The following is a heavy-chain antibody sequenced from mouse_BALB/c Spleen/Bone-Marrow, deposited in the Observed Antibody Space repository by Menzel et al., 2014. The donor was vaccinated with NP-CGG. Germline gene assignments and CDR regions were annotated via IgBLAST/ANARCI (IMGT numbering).Heavy chain of an antibody. CDR3: ARDGNYRYAMDY. CDR1: GFTFTSYW. V-gene: IGHV1S81*02. Sequence: VQLQESGDELVKPGASVKLSCMASGFTFTSYWIHWVKQRPGQGPEWIGEINPSNGRTNYNEKFKRKATLTEDKSSSTAYMQLSSLTSEYSAVYYCARDGNYRYAMDYWGQGTSVTVPS. CDR2: INPSNGRT. D-gene: IGHD2-1*01. J-gene: IGHJ4*01.